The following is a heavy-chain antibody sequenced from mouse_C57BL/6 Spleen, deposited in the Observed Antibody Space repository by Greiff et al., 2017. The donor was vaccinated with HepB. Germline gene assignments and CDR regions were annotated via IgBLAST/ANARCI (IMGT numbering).Heavy chain of an antibody. CDR1: GFNIKDDY. CDR3: TIRGVDY. CDR2: IDPENGDT. V-gene: IGHV14-4*01. Sequence: VTLKESGAELVRPGASVKLSCTASGFNIKDDYMHWVKQRPEQGLEWIGWIDPENGDTEYASKFQGKATITADTSSNTAYLQLSSLTSEDTAVYYCTIRGVDYWGQGTSVTVSS. J-gene: IGHJ4*01.